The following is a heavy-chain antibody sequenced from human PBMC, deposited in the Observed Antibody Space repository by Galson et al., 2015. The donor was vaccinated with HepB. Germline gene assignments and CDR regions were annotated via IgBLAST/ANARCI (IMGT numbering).Heavy chain of an antibody. Sequence: AISGDSVSSNSAAWNWIRQSPSRGLEWLGRTYYRSKWYNDYAVSVKSRITINPDTSKNQFSLQLNSVTPEDTAVYYCAKEGGTIAAAGSLTVFDYWGQGTLVTVSS. D-gene: IGHD6-13*01. V-gene: IGHV6-1*01. CDR3: AKEGGTIAAAGSLTVFDY. J-gene: IGHJ4*02. CDR2: TYYRSKWYN. CDR1: GDSVSSNSAA.